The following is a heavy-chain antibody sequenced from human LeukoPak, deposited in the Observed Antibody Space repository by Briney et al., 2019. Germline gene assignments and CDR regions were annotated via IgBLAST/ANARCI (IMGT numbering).Heavy chain of an antibody. D-gene: IGHD3-3*01. CDR2: IKQDGSEK. J-gene: IGHJ6*03. CDR1: GFTFSTYT. V-gene: IGHV3-7*01. CDR3: ARESRVVLRFSPYYYYMDV. Sequence: GGSLRLSCAASGFTFSTYTMSWVRQAPGKGLEWVANIKQDGSEKYYVDSVKGRFTISRDNAKNSLYLQMNSLRAEDTAVYYCARESRVVLRFSPYYYYMDVWGKGTTVTVSS.